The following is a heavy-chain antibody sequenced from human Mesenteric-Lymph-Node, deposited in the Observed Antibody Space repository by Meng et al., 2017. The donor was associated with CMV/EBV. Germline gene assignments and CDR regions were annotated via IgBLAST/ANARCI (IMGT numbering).Heavy chain of an antibody. CDR1: RFTFSNSW. Sequence: GESLKISCAASRFTFSNSWMSWVRQAPGKGLEWVANIKQDGSEKHYVDSVKGRFTISRDNAKNSLYLQMNSLRAEDTALYYCAGGLRLELLDYWGQGTLVTVSS. V-gene: IGHV3-7*04. J-gene: IGHJ4*02. D-gene: IGHD1-7*01. CDR2: IKQDGSEK. CDR3: AGGLRLELLDY.